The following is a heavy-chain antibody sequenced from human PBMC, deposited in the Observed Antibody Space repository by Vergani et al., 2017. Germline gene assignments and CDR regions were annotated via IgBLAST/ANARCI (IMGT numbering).Heavy chain of an antibody. Sequence: QVQLQQWGAGLLKPSETLSLTCAVYGGSFSGYYWSWIRQPPGKGLEWIGEINHSGSTNYNPSLKSRVAISVDTSKNQFSLTLSSVTAADTAVYYCTGGAWDTAMEPGAYYFDYWGQGTLVTVSS. CDR1: GGSFSGYY. CDR2: INHSGST. V-gene: IGHV4-34*01. J-gene: IGHJ4*02. D-gene: IGHD5-18*01. CDR3: TGGAWDTAMEPGAYYFDY.